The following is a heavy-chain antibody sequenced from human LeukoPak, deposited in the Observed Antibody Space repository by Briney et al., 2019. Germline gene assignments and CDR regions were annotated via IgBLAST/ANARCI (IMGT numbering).Heavy chain of an antibody. V-gene: IGHV1-69*04. J-gene: IGHJ5*02. Sequence: GASVKVSCKASGGTFSSYAISWVRQAPGQGLEWMGRIIPILGIANYAQKFQGRVTITADKSTGTAYMELSSLRSEDTAVYYCAREAPITIFGVVNWFDPWGQGTLVTVSS. CDR2: IIPILGIA. D-gene: IGHD3-3*01. CDR1: GGTFSSYA. CDR3: AREAPITIFGVVNWFDP.